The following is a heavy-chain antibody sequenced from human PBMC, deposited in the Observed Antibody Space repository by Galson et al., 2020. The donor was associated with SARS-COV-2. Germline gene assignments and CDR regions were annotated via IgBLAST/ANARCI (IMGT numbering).Heavy chain of an antibody. D-gene: IGHD1-26*01. CDR3: ARVKQWELLGWGWGLFDY. V-gene: IGHV1-8*01. CDR2: MNPNSGNT. Sequence: ASVKVSCKASGYTFTSYDINWVRQATGQGLEWMGWMNPNSGNTGYAQKFQGRVTMTRNTSISTAYMELSSLRSEDTAVYYCARVKQWELLGWGWGLFDYWGQGTLVTVSS. CDR1: GYTFTSYD. J-gene: IGHJ4*02.